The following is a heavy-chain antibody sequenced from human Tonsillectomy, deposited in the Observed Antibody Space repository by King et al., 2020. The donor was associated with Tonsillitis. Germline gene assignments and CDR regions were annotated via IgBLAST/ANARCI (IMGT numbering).Heavy chain of an antibody. D-gene: IGHD3-10*01. J-gene: IGHJ5*02. V-gene: IGHV2-26*01. CDR1: GFSLSNAGMG. CDR3: ARIRAPYGSGGNWIDP. Sequence: TLKESGPVLVKSTETLTLTCTVSGFSLSNAGMGVSWIRQPPGKALEWLAHIFSDDDKSYRISLKSRLNISQDTSQSQVVLTMTNMDPVDTATYYCARIRAPYGSGGNWIDPWGQGALVTVSS. CDR2: IFSDDDK.